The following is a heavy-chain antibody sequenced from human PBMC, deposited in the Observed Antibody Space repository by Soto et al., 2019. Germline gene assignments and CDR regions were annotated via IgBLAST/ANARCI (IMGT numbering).Heavy chain of an antibody. CDR1: GYTFASYA. D-gene: IGHD6-13*01. Sequence: ASVKVSCKASGYTFASYAISWMRQAPGQGLEWMGWISAYNGNTNYAQKLQGRVTMTTDTSTSTAYMELRSLRSDDTAVYYCARVIASTAVFYSCGQGTLVTVSS. CDR3: ARVIASTAVFYS. V-gene: IGHV1-18*01. J-gene: IGHJ4*02. CDR2: ISAYNGNT.